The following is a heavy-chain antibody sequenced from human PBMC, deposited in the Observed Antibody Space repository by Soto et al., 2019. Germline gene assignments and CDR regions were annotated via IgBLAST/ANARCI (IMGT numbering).Heavy chain of an antibody. CDR2: IIPIFGTA. J-gene: IGHJ6*02. CDR3: ARGRYCSSTSCYGSMDV. D-gene: IGHD2-2*01. Sequence: SVKVSCKASGGTFSSYAISWVRQAPGQGLEWMGGIIPIFGTANYAQKFQGRVTITADESTSTAYMELSSLRSEDTAVYYCARGRYCSSTSCYGSMDVWGQGTTVTVSS. CDR1: GGTFSSYA. V-gene: IGHV1-69*13.